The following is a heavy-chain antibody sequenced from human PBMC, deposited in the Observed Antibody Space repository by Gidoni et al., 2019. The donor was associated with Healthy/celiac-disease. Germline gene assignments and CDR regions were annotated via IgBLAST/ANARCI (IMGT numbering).Heavy chain of an antibody. V-gene: IGHV1-69*01. CDR3: ARGAGYYDSSGYFYYYYGMDV. J-gene: IGHJ6*02. CDR2: IIPIFGTA. D-gene: IGHD3-22*01. CDR1: GGTFSSYA. Sequence: QVQLVQSGAEVKKAGTSVKVSRKASGGTFSSYAISWVRQAPGQGLEWMGGIIPIFGTANYAQKFQGRVTITADESTSTAYMELSSLRSEDTAVYYCARGAGYYDSSGYFYYYYGMDVWGQGTTVTVSS.